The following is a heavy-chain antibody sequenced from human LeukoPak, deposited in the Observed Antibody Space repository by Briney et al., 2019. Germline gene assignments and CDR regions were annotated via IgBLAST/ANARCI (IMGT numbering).Heavy chain of an antibody. CDR2: IIPMFGAA. Sequence: SVKVSCKASGGTFSKFGISWVRQAPGEGLEWMGGIIPMFGAANYAQKFQGRVTITTDESTTTAHMELISLTSDDTAVYFCATEGPNYYMDVWAKGPRSPSP. CDR3: ATEGPNYYMDV. CDR1: GGTFSKFG. J-gene: IGHJ6*03. V-gene: IGHV1-69*05.